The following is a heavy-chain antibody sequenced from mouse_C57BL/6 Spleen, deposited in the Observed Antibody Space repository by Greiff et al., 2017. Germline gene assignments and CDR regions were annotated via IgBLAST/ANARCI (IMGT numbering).Heavy chain of an antibody. D-gene: IGHD2-4*01. Sequence: EVQGVESGGGLVQPKGSLKLSCAASGFSFNTYAMNWVRQAPGKGLEWVARIRSKSNNYATYYADSVKDRFTISRDDSESMLYLQMNNLKTEDTAMYYCVRRDYPYAMDYWGQGTSVTVSS. CDR1: GFSFNTYA. CDR3: VRRDYPYAMDY. V-gene: IGHV10-1*01. CDR2: IRSKSNNYAT. J-gene: IGHJ4*01.